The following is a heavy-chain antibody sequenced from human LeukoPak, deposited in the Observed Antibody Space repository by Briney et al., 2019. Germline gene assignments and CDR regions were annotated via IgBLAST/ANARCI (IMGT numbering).Heavy chain of an antibody. Sequence: GGSLRLSCADSGFTFSSYSMNWVRQAPGKGLEWVSSISSGSKYIYNADSVMGRFTISRDNAKNSLYLQMNSLRAEDTAVYYCARALSYSYGSMDFWGQGTLVIVSS. CDR1: GFTFSSYS. D-gene: IGHD5-18*01. CDR2: ISSGSKYI. V-gene: IGHV3-21*01. CDR3: ARALSYSYGSMDF. J-gene: IGHJ4*02.